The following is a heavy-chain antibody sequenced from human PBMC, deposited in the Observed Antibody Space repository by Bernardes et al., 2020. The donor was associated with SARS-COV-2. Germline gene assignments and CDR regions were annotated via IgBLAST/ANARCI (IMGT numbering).Heavy chain of an antibody. Sequence: GGSLRLSCAASGFTFSSSDMHWVRQATGKGLEWVSAIGTAGDTYYPGSVKGRFTISRENAKNSLYLQMNSLRAGDTAVYYCARDQKDIVVVPAAILRRTNWFDPWGQGTLVTVSS. CDR2: IGTAGDT. J-gene: IGHJ5*02. CDR1: GFTFSSSD. CDR3: ARDQKDIVVVPAAILRRTNWFDP. D-gene: IGHD2-2*01. V-gene: IGHV3-13*04.